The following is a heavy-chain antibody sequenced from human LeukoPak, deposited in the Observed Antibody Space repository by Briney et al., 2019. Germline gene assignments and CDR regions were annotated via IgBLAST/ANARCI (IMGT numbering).Heavy chain of an antibody. D-gene: IGHD2-15*01. V-gene: IGHV3-23*01. J-gene: IGHJ4*02. Sequence: GGTLRLSCAPSRFTLSSDAMSSVRKTPGKGLEWVSCISDTGSKPYYEDSVKGLFTISIDNSKNTLYVQINSLTVEDTGVYYCAKDRMVHDYWGQGTLVTVSS. CDR1: RFTLSSDA. CDR2: ISDTGSKP. CDR3: AKDRMVHDY.